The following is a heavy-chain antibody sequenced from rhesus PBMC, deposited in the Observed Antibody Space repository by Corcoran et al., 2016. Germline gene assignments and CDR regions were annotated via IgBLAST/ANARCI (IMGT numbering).Heavy chain of an antibody. J-gene: IGHJ4*01. D-gene: IGHD6-31*01. CDR2: IFGSIGST. CDR3: ARQGYSSGWAYFDY. Sequence: QVQLQESGPGLVKPSETLSLTCAVSGGSISGGYGWSWIRQPPGKGLEWIGHIFGSIGSTYYNPSLKSRVTISRDTSKNQFSLKLSSVTAADTAVYYCARQGYSSGWAYFDYWGQGVLVTVSS. V-gene: IGHV4S7*01. CDR1: GGSISGGYG.